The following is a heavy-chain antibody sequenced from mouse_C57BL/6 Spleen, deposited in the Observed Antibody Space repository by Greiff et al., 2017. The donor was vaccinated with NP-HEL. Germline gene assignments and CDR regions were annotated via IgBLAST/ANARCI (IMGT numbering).Heavy chain of an antibody. J-gene: IGHJ4*01. CDR2: FYPGSGSI. CDR3: ERHKEYYYGGSYEGYAMED. Sequence: VQLQQSGAELVKPGASVKLSCKASGYNFTEYTIHWLKQRSGQGLEWIGWFYPGSGSIMYNEKFKDKATLTADKSSSTVYIELSKVTSKDTAVYVCERHKEYYYGGSYEGYAMEDWGQGASVTVSS. CDR1: GYNFTEYT. D-gene: IGHD1-1*01. V-gene: IGHV1-62-2*01.